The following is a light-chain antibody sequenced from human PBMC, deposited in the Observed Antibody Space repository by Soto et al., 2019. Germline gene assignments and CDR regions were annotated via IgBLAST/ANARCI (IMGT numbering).Light chain of an antibody. J-gene: IGKJ1*01. V-gene: IGKV3-15*01. CDR2: GAS. CDR1: QSVTSN. CDR3: QQYNTWST. Sequence: RVMTQSASTLSVYPGERATLSCRASQSVTSNLAWYQQKPGQAPRLLIYGASTRATGIPARFSGSGSGTEFTLTISRLPSEDFAVYYCQQYNTWSTFAQGTKVDI.